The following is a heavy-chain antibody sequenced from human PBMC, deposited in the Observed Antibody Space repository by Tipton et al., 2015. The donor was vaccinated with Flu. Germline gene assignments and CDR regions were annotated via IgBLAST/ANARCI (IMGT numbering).Heavy chain of an antibody. J-gene: IGHJ6*02. D-gene: IGHD2-2*01. CDR3: ARGTGYCSSTSCFHGMDV. V-gene: IGHV6-1*01. CDR1: GDSVSSNSAA. CDR2: TYYRSKWYN. Sequence: TLSLTCAISGDSVSSNSAAWNWIRQFPSRGREWLGRTYYRSKWYNDYAVSVKSRITINPDTSKNQFSLQLNSVTPEDTAVYYCARGTGYCSSTSCFHGMDVWGQGTTVTVSS.